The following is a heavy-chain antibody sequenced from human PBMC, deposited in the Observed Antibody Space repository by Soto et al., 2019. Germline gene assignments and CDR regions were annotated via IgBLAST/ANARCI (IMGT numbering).Heavy chain of an antibody. Sequence: QVQLVESGGGVVQPGTSLRLSCAASGFAFNKFGMHWVRQAPGKGLEWVAFISYDGSYQYYADSVQGRLTITRDNSMNTLNMQLNSLIREDTAVYYCAKGGEVGGVLGDHWGQGTLVTVSS. CDR3: AKGGEVGGVLGDH. CDR1: GFAFNKFG. J-gene: IGHJ4*02. D-gene: IGHD1-26*01. V-gene: IGHV3-30*18. CDR2: ISYDGSYQ.